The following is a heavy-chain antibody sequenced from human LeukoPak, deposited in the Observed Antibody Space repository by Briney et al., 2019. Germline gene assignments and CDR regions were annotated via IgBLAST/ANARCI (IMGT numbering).Heavy chain of an antibody. CDR3: ARDIGGSYREGYNWFDP. J-gene: IGHJ5*02. Sequence: SETLSLTCTVSSGSVSGYYWSWIRQSPGKGLEWIGFGYNSGSTTYNPSLKSRVTMSVDTSKNQISLTLNSLTAADTAVYFCARDIGGSYREGYNWFDPWGQGTLVTVSS. CDR1: SGSVSGYY. CDR2: GYNSGST. D-gene: IGHD1-26*01. V-gene: IGHV4-59*02.